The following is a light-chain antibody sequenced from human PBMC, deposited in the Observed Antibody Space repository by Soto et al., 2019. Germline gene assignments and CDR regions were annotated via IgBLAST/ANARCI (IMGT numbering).Light chain of an antibody. CDR3: SSYAGSNIVV. CDR2: EVS. CDR1: SSDVGGYNF. J-gene: IGLJ2*01. V-gene: IGLV2-8*01. Sequence: QSALTQPPSASGSPGQSVTISCTGTSSDVGGYNFVSWYQQHPGKAPKLMIYEVSERPSGVPDRFSGSKSGNTASLTVSGLQAEYEADYYCSSYAGSNIVVFGGGPKLTVL.